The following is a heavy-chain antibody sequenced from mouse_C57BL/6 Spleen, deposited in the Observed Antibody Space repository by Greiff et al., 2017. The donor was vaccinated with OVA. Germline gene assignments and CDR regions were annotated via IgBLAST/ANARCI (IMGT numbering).Heavy chain of an antibody. CDR2: INPNNGGT. Sequence: EVQLQQSGPELVKPGASVKISCKASGYTFTDYYMNWVKQSHGKSLEWIGDINPNNGGTSYNQKFKGKATLTVDKSSGTAYMELRSLTSEDSAVYYCARFYYGSPSRYFDVWGTGTTVTVSS. J-gene: IGHJ1*03. CDR3: ARFYYGSPSRYFDV. V-gene: IGHV1-26*01. CDR1: GYTFTDYY. D-gene: IGHD1-1*01.